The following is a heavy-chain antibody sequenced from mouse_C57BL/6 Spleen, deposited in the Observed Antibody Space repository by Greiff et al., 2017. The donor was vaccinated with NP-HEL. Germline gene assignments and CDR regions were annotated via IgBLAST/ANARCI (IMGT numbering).Heavy chain of an antibody. CDR3: VRHHYSNYFDY. V-gene: IGHV10-1*01. J-gene: IGHJ2*01. CDR2: IRSKSNNYAT. CDR1: GFSFNTYA. Sequence: EVQVVESGGGLVQPKGSLKLSCAASGFSFNTYAMNWVRQAPGQGLEWVARIRSKSNNYATYYADSVKDRFTISRDDSESMLYLQMNNLKTEDTAMYYCVRHHYSNYFDYWGQGTTLTVSS. D-gene: IGHD2-5*01.